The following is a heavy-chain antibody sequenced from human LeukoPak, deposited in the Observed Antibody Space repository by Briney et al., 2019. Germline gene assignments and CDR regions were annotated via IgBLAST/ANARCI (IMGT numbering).Heavy chain of an antibody. CDR3: AKDSGWILFDD. J-gene: IGHJ4*02. CDR2: ICGSGTRT. D-gene: IGHD2-2*03. Sequence: GGSLRLSCSASGFTFTTYGMNWVGQAPGKGGEGGAGICGSGTRTYYADSVKGGFTISRDNSKKTLYLQMNSLRDEDTAVYYCAKDSGWILFDDWGQGTLFTVSS. CDR1: GFTFTTYG. V-gene: IGHV3-23*01.